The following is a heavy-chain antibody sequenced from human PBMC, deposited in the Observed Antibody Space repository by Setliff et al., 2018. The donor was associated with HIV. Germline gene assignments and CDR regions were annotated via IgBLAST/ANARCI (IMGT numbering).Heavy chain of an antibody. D-gene: IGHD2-2*01. CDR1: GASISSYY. V-gene: IGHV4-59*12. CDR3: ARGHCSGTNCYGVDYYGMDV. CDR2: ITDSGNT. J-gene: IGHJ6*02. Sequence: SETLSLTCNVSGASISSYYWTWIRQSPGNRLEWLGYITDSGNTNYNPSLRRRVTISVDTSKNQFSLKLTSVTAADTAVYYCARGHCSGTNCYGVDYYGMDVWGQGTTVTVSS.